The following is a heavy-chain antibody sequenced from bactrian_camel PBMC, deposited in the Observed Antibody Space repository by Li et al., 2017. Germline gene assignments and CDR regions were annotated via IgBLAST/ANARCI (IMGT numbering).Heavy chain of an antibody. V-gene: IGHV3S40*01. D-gene: IGHD2*01. CDR3: AKAEVYQWIFGG. CDR1: GYTHSTYC. CDR2: IHSSGSTT. J-gene: IGHJ6*01. Sequence: VQLVESGGGSVQAGGSLTLSCAVSGYTHSTYCMGWFRQGPGKGLEWVSRIHSSGSTTWYADSVKGRFTISRDNAKNTVYLTMNSLKTEDAGMYYCAKAEVYQWIFGGWGQGTQVTVS.